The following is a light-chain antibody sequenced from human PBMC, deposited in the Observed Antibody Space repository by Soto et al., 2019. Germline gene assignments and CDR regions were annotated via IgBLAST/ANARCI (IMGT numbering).Light chain of an antibody. J-gene: IGKJ1*01. CDR1: QSISSW. V-gene: IGKV1-5*03. CDR3: QQYDSYS. Sequence: DIQMTQSPSTLSASVGDRVTITCRASQSISSWLAWYQQKPGKAPNLLIYKASSLESGVPSRFSGSGSGTEFTLTISRLQPDDFATYYCQQYDSYSFGQGTKVDIK. CDR2: KAS.